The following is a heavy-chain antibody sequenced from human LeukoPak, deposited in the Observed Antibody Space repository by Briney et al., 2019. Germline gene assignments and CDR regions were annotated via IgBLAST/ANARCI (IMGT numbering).Heavy chain of an antibody. V-gene: IGHV4-30-2*01. CDR2: IYHSGST. Sequence: SETLSLTCTVSGGSISSGGYCWSWIRQPPGKGLEWIGYIYHSGSTYYNPSLKSRVTISVDRSKNQFSLKLSSVTAADTAVYYCASIVVVPAAINYWGQGTLVTVSS. CDR1: GGSISSGGYC. J-gene: IGHJ4*02. D-gene: IGHD2-2*02. CDR3: ASIVVVPAAINY.